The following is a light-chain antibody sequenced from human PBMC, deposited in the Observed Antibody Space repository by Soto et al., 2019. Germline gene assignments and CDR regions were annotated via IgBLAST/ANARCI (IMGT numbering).Light chain of an antibody. CDR2: KAS. CDR3: QQYNTYPLT. V-gene: IGKV1-5*03. J-gene: IGKJ4*01. Sequence: DIQMTQSPSTLSASVGDRVTITCRASQSISTWLPWYQQKPGKAPKLLIYKASSLEGGVPSRFGGSGSGTLFNITISSLHPDDFATYYCQQYNTYPLTFGGGTTVDIK. CDR1: QSISTW.